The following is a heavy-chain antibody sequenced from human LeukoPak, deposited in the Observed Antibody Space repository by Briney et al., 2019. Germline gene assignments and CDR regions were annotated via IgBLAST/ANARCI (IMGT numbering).Heavy chain of an antibody. D-gene: IGHD3-22*01. J-gene: IGHJ4*02. Sequence: GGSLRLSCSASGFTFSTYWMSWVRQAPGKGLEWVANMRRDGNEIYYLDSVRGRFTISRDNAKNSLYLQMNSLRAEDTAVYYCAREGDYYDSSGYLYWGQGTLVTVSS. CDR1: GFTFSTYW. CDR3: AREGDYYDSSGYLY. CDR2: MRRDGNEI. V-gene: IGHV3-7*01.